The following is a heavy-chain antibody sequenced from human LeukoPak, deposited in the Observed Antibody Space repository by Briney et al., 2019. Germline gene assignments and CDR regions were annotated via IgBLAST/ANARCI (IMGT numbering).Heavy chain of an antibody. CDR3: ARQSTGSYYSPIDY. J-gene: IGHJ4*02. V-gene: IGHV1-18*01. CDR1: GCTFTSYG. D-gene: IGHD1-26*01. CDR2: VSTYNGNT. Sequence: GASVKVSCKASGCTFTSYGISWVRQAPGQGLEWMGWVSTYNGNTKYAQNLQGRVTTTTDTFTSTAYMELRSLRSDDTAMYYCARQSTGSYYSPIDYWGQGTLVTVSS.